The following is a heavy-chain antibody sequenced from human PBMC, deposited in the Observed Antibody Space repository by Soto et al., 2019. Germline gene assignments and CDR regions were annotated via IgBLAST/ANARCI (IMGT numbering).Heavy chain of an antibody. V-gene: IGHV4-59*01. J-gene: IGHJ5*02. D-gene: IGHD3-9*01. CDR2: IYYSGST. Sequence: SETLSLTCTVSGGSISSYYWSWIRQPPGKGLEWIGYIYYSGSTNYNPSLKSRVTISVDTSKNQFSLKLSSVTAADTAVYCCARGTAYYDILTGYYYWFDPWGQGTLVTGSS. CDR3: ARGTAYYDILTGYYYWFDP. CDR1: GGSISSYY.